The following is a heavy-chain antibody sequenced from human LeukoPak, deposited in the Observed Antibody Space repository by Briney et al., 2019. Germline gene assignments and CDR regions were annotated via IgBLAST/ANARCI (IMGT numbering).Heavy chain of an antibody. V-gene: IGHV3-48*04. J-gene: IGHJ5*02. CDR1: GFTFSSSG. CDR2: ISSATSTI. CDR3: ARDVTYYGGDWFDP. D-gene: IGHD4-23*01. Sequence: GGSLRLSCAASGFTFSSSGMNWVRQAPGKGLEWVSYISSATSTIYYADSVKGRFTISRDNAKNSLYLQMNSLRAEDTAVYYCARDVTYYGGDWFDPWGQGTLVTVSS.